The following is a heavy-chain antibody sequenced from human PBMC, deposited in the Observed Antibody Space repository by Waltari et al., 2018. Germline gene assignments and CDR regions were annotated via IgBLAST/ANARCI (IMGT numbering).Heavy chain of an antibody. V-gene: IGHV3-48*03. J-gene: IGHJ6*02. CDR2: ISSSGSTV. CDR1: GFTFSSYE. Sequence: EVQLVESGGGLVQPGGSLRLSCAASGFTFSSYEMNWVRQAPGKGLEWVSYISSSGSTVYYADSVKGRFTISRDKAKNSLYLQMNSLRAEDTAVYYCARGIITIFGVVIPPYGMDVWGQGTTVTVSS. CDR3: ARGIITIFGVVIPPYGMDV. D-gene: IGHD3-3*01.